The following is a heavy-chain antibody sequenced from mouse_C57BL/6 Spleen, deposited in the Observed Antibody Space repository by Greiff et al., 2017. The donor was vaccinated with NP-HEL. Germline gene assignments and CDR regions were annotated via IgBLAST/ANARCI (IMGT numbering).Heavy chain of an antibody. D-gene: IGHD1-1*01. J-gene: IGHJ4*01. Sequence: VQVVESGAELVRPGTSVKVSCKASGYAFTNYLIEWVKQRPGQGLEWIGVINPGSGGTNYNEKFKGKATLTADKSSSTAYMQLSSLTSEDSAVYFCARYHYYGSRYYYAMDYWGQGTSVTVSS. CDR1: GYAFTNYL. V-gene: IGHV1-54*01. CDR2: INPGSGGT. CDR3: ARYHYYGSRYYYAMDY.